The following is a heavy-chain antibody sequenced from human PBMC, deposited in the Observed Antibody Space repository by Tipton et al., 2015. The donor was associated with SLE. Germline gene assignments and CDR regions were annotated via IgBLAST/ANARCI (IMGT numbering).Heavy chain of an antibody. D-gene: IGHD6-13*01. Sequence: TLSLTCTVSGGSIGSSNYYWAWIRQPPGKGLEWIGNIYYRGSTYYNPSLKSRVTISVDTSKNQFSLKLSSVIAAGTAVYYCARDEWQQLSWGQGTLVTVSS. CDR1: GGSIGSSNYY. CDR2: IYYRGST. J-gene: IGHJ5*02. V-gene: IGHV4-39*02. CDR3: ARDEWQQLS.